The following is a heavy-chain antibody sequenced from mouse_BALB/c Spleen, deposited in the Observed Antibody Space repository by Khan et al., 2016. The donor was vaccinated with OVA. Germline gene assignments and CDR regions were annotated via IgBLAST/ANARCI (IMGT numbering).Heavy chain of an antibody. CDR2: INTYTGEP. D-gene: IGHD2-10*01. V-gene: IGHV9-3-1*01. J-gene: IGHJ4*01. CDR3: ARPPYFSYTLDY. Sequence: QIQLEQSGPELKKPGETVKISCKASGYNFTNYGMNWVKQSPGRALKWMGWINTYTGEPTYADDFKGRFALTLETSASTAYLQINNLKNEDTATYFCARPPYFSYTLDYWGQGTTVTVSS. CDR1: GYNFTNYG.